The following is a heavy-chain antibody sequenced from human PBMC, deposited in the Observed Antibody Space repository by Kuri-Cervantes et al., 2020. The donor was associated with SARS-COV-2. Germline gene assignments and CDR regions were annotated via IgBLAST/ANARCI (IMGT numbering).Heavy chain of an antibody. D-gene: IGHD1-1*01. J-gene: IGHJ4*02. CDR2: ISYEATNK. V-gene: IGHV3-30*18. CDR3: AKDETEYNYNYSFDY. Sequence: GESLKISCAASGFAFSNYGMHRVRQAPGKGPEWVAVISYEATNKYYAASVKGRFTISRDNSKNTLYLQMNSLRAEDTAVYFCAKDETEYNYNYSFDYWGQGTLVTVSS. CDR1: GFAFSNYG.